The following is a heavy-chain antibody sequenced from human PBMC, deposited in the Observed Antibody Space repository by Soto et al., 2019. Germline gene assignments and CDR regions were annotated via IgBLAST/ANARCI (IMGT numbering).Heavy chain of an antibody. V-gene: IGHV5-51*01. D-gene: IGHD3-16*01. CDR1: GYSFTSYW. CDR3: RKKANIYEYSFDY. J-gene: IGHJ4*02. Sequence: PGESLKISSKGSGYSFTSYWIGWVRQMPGKGLEWMGIIYPGDSDTRYSPSFQGQVTISADKSISTAYLQWSSLKASDTAIYYYRKKANIYEYSFDYGGQGTRVTFS. CDR2: IYPGDSDT.